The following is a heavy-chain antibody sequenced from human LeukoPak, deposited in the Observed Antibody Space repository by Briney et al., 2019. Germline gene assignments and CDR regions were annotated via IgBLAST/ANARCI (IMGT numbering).Heavy chain of an antibody. CDR1: GGSIRNYY. J-gene: IGHJ4*02. CDR2: IYYSGST. V-gene: IGHV4-59*08. D-gene: IGHD4-23*01. CDR3: ARLLRWPMVFDY. Sequence: SSETLSLTCTVSGGSIRNYYWSWIRQPPGKGLEWIGYIYYSGSTNNNPSLKSRVTISVDTSKNQFSLRLSSVTAADTAVYYCARLLRWPMVFDYWGQGTLVTVSS.